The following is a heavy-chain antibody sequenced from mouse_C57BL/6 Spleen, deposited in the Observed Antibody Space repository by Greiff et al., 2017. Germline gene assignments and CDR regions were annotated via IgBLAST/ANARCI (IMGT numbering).Heavy chain of an antibody. CDR3: TRNYGSSYGYFDY. V-gene: IGHV1-15*01. Sequence: VQRVESGAELVRPGASVTLSCKASGYTFTDYEMHWVKQTPVHGLEWIGAIDPETGGTAYNQKFKGKAILTADKSSSTAYMELRSLTSEDSAVYYCTRNYGSSYGYFDYWGQGTTLTVSS. CDR2: IDPETGGT. CDR1: GYTFTDYE. D-gene: IGHD1-1*01. J-gene: IGHJ2*01.